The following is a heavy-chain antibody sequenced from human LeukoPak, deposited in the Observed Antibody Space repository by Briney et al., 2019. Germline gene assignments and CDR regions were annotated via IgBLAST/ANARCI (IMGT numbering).Heavy chain of an antibody. CDR1: GFIFNKAW. V-gene: IGHV3-15*01. CDR3: TPVMVEDRGF. CDR2: IKSNNDGGTT. D-gene: IGHD2-21*01. J-gene: IGHJ4*02. Sequence: GGSLRLSCAASGFIFNKAWMNWVRQAPGKGPEWVGRIKSNNDGGTTDYASPVEGRFIISRDDSKDTIYLQMNRLIIDDTAIYYCTPVMVEDRGFWGQGTLVTVSS.